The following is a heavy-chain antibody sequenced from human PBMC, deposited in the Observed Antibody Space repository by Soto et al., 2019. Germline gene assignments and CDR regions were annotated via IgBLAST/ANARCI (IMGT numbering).Heavy chain of an antibody. CDR1: GGSFSGYY. J-gene: IGHJ6*02. V-gene: IGHV4-34*01. CDR3: ARETSGYDFWSGYYGSHYGMDV. Sequence: QVQLQQWGAGLLKPSETLSLTCAVYGGSFSGYYWSWIRQPPGKGLEWIGEINHSGSTNYNPSLKSRVTISVDTSKNQFSLKLSSVTAADTAVYYCARETSGYDFWSGYYGSHYGMDVWGQGTTVTVSS. D-gene: IGHD3-3*01. CDR2: INHSGST.